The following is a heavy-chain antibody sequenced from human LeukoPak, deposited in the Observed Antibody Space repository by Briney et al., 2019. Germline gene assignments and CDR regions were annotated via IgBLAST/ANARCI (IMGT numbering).Heavy chain of an antibody. CDR1: GFTVSSNY. CDR3: ALAGYRSSGLGV. J-gene: IGHJ4*02. CDR2: IYSDGRT. D-gene: IGHD6-13*01. Sequence: GGSLRLSCAGSGFTVSSNYMTWVRQAPGKGLEWVSVIYSDGRTYYADSVKGRFTISRDNSKNTVYLQMNSLRAEDTALYYCALAGYRSSGLGVWGPGTLVTVSS. V-gene: IGHV3-53*01.